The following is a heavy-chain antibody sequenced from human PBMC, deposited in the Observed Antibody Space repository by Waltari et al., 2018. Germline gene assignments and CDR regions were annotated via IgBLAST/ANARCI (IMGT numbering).Heavy chain of an antibody. J-gene: IGHJ5*02. CDR2: MNPNSGNT. V-gene: IGHV1-8*01. CDR3: ARGGCSGGSCFNWFDP. CDR1: GYTFTSYD. D-gene: IGHD2-15*01. Sequence: QVQLVQSGAEVKKPGASVKVSCKASGYTFTSYDLNWVRQATGQGLEWMGWMNPNSGNTGYAQKFQGRVTMTRNTSISTAYMELSSLRSEDTAVYYCARGGCSGGSCFNWFDPWGQGTLVTVSS.